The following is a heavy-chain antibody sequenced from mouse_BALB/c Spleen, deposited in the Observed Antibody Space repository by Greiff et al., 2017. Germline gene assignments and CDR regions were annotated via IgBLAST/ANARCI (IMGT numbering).Heavy chain of an antibody. CDR1: GFTFSSFG. D-gene: IGHD2-3*01. Sequence: EVMLVESGGGLVQPGGSRKLSCAASGFTFSSFGMHWARQAPEKGLEWVAYISSGSSTIYYADTVKGRFTISRDNPKNTLFLQMTSLRSEDTAMYYCARDLYDGYYFDYWGQGTTLTVSS. CDR2: ISSGSSTI. V-gene: IGHV5-17*02. CDR3: ARDLYDGYYFDY. J-gene: IGHJ2*01.